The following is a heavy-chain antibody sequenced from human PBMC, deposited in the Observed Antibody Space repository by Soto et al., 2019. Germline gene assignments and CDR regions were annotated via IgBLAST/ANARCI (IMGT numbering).Heavy chain of an antibody. D-gene: IGHD2-2*03. J-gene: IGHJ5*02. V-gene: IGHV1-69*13. CDR1: GGTFSSYA. CDR3: ARYTPSGGWITYNWFDP. CDR2: IIPIFGTA. Sequence: GASVKVSCKASGGTFSSYAISWVRQAPGQGFEWMGGIIPIFGTANYAQKFQGRVTITADESTSTAYMELSSLRSEDTAVYYCARYTPSGGWITYNWFDPWGQGTLVTVSS.